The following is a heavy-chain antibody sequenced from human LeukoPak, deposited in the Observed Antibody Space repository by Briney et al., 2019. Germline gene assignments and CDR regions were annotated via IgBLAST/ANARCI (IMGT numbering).Heavy chain of an antibody. J-gene: IGHJ4*02. D-gene: IGHD5-18*01. CDR2: IYPGDSDT. V-gene: IGHV5-51*01. CDR3: TRQYTPMGPPFYY. CDR1: GYSFTIYW. Sequence: GESLKISCEVFGYSFTIYWIGWERQMPGKGLEWMGIIYPGDSDTRYSPSYQGQVTISADKSISSAYLQWSSLKASDTAMYYCTRQYTPMGPPFYYWGQGTLVTVSS.